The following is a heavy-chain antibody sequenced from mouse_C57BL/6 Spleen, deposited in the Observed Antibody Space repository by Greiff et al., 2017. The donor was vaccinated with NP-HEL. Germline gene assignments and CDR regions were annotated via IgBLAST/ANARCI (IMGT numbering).Heavy chain of an antibody. CDR1: GFTFSSYA. Sequence: EVKVVESGEGLVKPGGSLKLSCAASGFTFSSYAMSWVRQTPEKRLEWVAYISSGGDYIYYADTVTGRFTISRANARNTLYLQMSSLKSEDTDMYYGTKDSHSTVVTHARDYWGQGTSVTVSS. D-gene: IGHD1-1*01. CDR3: TKDSHSTVVTHARDY. CDR2: ISSGGDYI. V-gene: IGHV5-9-1*02. J-gene: IGHJ4*01.